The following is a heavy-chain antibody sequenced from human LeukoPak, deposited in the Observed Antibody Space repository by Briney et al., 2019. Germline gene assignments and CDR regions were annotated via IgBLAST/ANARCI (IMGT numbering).Heavy chain of an antibody. V-gene: IGHV1-8*01. Sequence: ASVKVSCKASGYTFTSYDINWVRQATGQGLEWMGWMNPNSGNTGYAQKFQGRVTMTRDTSISTAYMELSRLRSEDTAVYYCASMYSSGGSIIRSYYYYSMDVWGKGTTVTISS. CDR2: MNPNSGNT. CDR3: ASMYSSGGSIIRSYYYYSMDV. D-gene: IGHD6-19*01. J-gene: IGHJ6*03. CDR1: GYTFTSYD.